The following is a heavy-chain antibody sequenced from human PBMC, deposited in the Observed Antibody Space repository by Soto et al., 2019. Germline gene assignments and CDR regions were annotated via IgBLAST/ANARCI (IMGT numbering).Heavy chain of an antibody. V-gene: IGHV3-30-3*01. CDR3: ARENGAFDT. Sequence: QLVESGGGVVQPGRSLRHSCEVSGFTFSYYAMHWVRQAPGKGLEWVAVISTDGSSEYYADSVKGRFTISRDNSKNPVYLQMNSLRAEDTAVYYCARENGAFDTWGQGTMVIVSS. CDR1: GFTFSYYA. J-gene: IGHJ3*02. D-gene: IGHD2-8*01. CDR2: ISTDGSSE.